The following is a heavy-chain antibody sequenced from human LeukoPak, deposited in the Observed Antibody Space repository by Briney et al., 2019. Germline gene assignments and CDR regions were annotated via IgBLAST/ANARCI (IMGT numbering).Heavy chain of an antibody. CDR3: ARGDQEFDY. Sequence: SETLSLTCTVSGGSISSYYWSWIRQPAGKGLEWIGRIYTSGSTNYNPSLKSRVTITVDTSKNQFALRLTSLTAADTAVYYCARGDQEFDYWGQGTRVTVSS. CDR2: IYTSGST. CDR1: GGSISSYY. V-gene: IGHV4-4*07. J-gene: IGHJ4*02.